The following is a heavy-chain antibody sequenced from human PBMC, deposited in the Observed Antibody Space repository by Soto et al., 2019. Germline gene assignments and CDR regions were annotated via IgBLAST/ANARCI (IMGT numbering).Heavy chain of an antibody. CDR1: GDCISCFY. D-gene: IGHD1-1*01. CDR2: IYATGTT. J-gene: IGHJ5*02. CDR3: VRDGTKTLRDWFDP. V-gene: IGHV4-4*07. Sequence: SETLSLTCTVSGDCISCFYWSWIRKSAGKGLEWIGRIYATGTTDYNPSLKSRVMMSVDTSKKQFSLKLRSVTAADTAVYYCVRDGTKTLRDWFDPWGQGISVTVSS.